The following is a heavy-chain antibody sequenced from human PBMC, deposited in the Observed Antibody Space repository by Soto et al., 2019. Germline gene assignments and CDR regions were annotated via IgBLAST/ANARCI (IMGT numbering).Heavy chain of an antibody. Sequence: SVQVSCKASGGTFSSYAISWVRQAPGQGLEWMGGIIPIFGTANYAQKFQGRVTITADESTSTAYVELSSLRSEDTAVYYCARVSSSSWRLFAFCGQGTPVTVSS. V-gene: IGHV1-69*01. D-gene: IGHD6-13*01. CDR2: IIPIFGTA. CDR3: ARVSSSSWRLFAF. J-gene: IGHJ5*01. CDR1: GGTFSSYA.